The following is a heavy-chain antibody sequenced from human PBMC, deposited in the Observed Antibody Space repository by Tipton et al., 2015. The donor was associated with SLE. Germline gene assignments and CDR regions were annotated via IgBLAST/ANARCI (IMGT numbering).Heavy chain of an antibody. CDR2: LSGSSGSI. D-gene: IGHD3-22*01. Sequence: SLRLSCAASGFTFRNYAMAWVRQAPGKGLQWVSSLSGSSGSINYADSVKGRFTISRDNSQQTLFLQMNSMRVDDTAVYYCAKAGDYDNFLDSWGQGTLVTVSS. J-gene: IGHJ4*02. CDR3: AKAGDYDNFLDS. CDR1: GFTFRNYA. V-gene: IGHV3-23*01.